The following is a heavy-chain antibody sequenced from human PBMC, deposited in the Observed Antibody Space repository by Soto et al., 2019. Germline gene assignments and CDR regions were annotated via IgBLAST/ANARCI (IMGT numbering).Heavy chain of an antibody. CDR3: ARDSGDC. V-gene: IGHV3-30-3*01. D-gene: IGHD7-27*01. CDR2: ISYDGSKK. J-gene: IGHJ4*02. CDR1: GFTFSSYA. Sequence: GGSLRLSCAASGFTFSSYAMHWVRQAPGKGLEWVAIISYDGSKKYHADSVEGRFTISRDNSKNTLYLQMDSLRVEDTAIYFCARDSGDCWGQGTLVTVSS.